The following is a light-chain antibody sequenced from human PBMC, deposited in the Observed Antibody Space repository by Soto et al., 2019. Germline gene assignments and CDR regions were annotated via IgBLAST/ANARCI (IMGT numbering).Light chain of an antibody. CDR2: DSS. Sequence: IQMAQSPSSLAASVGDRVAITCRASQSISTWLAWYQQKSGRAPKLLIYDSSSLESGVPSRFSGSGSGTEFSLTISSLQPDDFATYFCQQYDSFSITFGQGTRLEI. CDR1: QSISTW. CDR3: QQYDSFSIT. V-gene: IGKV1-5*01. J-gene: IGKJ5*01.